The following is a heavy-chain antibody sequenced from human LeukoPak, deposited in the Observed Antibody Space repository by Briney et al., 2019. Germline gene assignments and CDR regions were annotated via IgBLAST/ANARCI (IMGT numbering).Heavy chain of an antibody. Sequence: PGGSLRLSCAASGFTFSSYDMHWVRQAPGKGLEWVAFIQYDGNIKYFADSVKGRFTISRDNSKNTLYLQMNSLRAEDTAVYYCARVEGGSSWYGWGQGTLVTVSS. J-gene: IGHJ4*02. D-gene: IGHD6-13*01. CDR1: GFTFSSYD. CDR3: ARVEGGSSWYG. CDR2: IQYDGNIK. V-gene: IGHV3-30*02.